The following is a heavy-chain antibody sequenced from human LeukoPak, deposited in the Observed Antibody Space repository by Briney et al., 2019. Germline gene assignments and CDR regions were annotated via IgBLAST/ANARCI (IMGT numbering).Heavy chain of an antibody. V-gene: IGHV3-53*01. CDR2: IYSGGST. CDR3: ARETIFKGSSTGMDV. D-gene: IGHD3-3*01. J-gene: IGHJ6*02. Sequence: PGGSLRLSCAASGFTVSSNYMSWVRQAPGKGLEWVSVIYSGGSTYYADSVKGRFTISRDNSKNTLYLQMNSLRAEDTAVYYCARETIFKGSSTGMDVWGQGTTFTVSS. CDR1: GFTVSSNY.